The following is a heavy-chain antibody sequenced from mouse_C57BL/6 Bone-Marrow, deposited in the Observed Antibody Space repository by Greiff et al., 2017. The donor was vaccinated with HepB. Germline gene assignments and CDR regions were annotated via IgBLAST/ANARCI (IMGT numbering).Heavy chain of an antibody. V-gene: IGHV5-4*01. CDR1: GFTFSSYA. J-gene: IGHJ4*01. D-gene: IGHD1-1*01. Sequence: EVQRVESGGGLVKPGGSLKLSCAASGFTFSSYAMSWVRQTPEKRLEWVATISDGGSYTYYPDNVKGRFPISRDNAKNNLYLQMSHLKSEDTAMYYCAREVVALYYYAMDYWGQGTSVTVSS. CDR3: AREVVALYYYAMDY. CDR2: ISDGGSYT.